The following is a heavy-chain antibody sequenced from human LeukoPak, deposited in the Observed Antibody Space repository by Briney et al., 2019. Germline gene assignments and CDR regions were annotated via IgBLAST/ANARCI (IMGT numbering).Heavy chain of an antibody. CDR2: IFDSGYT. V-gene: IGHV4-59*01. J-gene: IGHJ4*02. CDR1: GGSISSYY. CDR3: ARRYIAAGGYYFDY. D-gene: IGHD6-13*01. Sequence: PSETLSLTCTVSGGSISSYYWSWIRQPPGKGLELIGYIFDSGYTNYNPSLDSRVTISVDTSKNQFSLKLTSVTAADTAVYYCARRYIAAGGYYFDYWGQGTLVTVSS.